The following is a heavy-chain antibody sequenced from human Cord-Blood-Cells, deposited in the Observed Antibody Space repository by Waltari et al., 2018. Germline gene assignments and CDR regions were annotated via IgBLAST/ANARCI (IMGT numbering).Heavy chain of an antibody. V-gene: IGHV1-69*01. CDR2: IIPIFGTA. Sequence: QVQLVQSGAEVKKPGSSVKVSCKASGGTFSSYAISWVRPAPGQGLEWMGGIIPIFGTANYAQKFQGRVTITADESTSTAYMELSSLRSEDTAVYYCARGDVVVPAATYWYFDLWGRGTLVTVSS. CDR3: ARGDVVVPAATYWYFDL. D-gene: IGHD2-2*01. CDR1: GGTFSSYA. J-gene: IGHJ2*01.